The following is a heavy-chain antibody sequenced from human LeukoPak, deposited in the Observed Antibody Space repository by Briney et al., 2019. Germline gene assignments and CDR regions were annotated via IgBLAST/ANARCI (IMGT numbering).Heavy chain of an antibody. V-gene: IGHV3-13*01. D-gene: IGHD1-1*01. J-gene: IGHJ4*02. CDR3: ARVAKERVGGVYYFDY. CDR2: IGTAGDT. CDR1: GFTFSDYD. Sequence: GVSLRLSCAASGFTFSDYDMLWVRQATGKGLEWVSAIGTAGDTYYTGSVKGRFTISRENAKNSLYLQMNGLRAGDTAVYYCARVAKERVGGVYYFDYWGQGTLVTVSS.